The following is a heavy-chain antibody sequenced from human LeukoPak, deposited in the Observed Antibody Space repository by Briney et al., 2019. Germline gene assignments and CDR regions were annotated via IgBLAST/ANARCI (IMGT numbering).Heavy chain of an antibody. D-gene: IGHD2-21*01. Sequence: GGSLRLSCAASGFTVSSNYMSWVRQAPGKGLEWVSVIYSGGSTYYADSVKGRFTISRDNSKNILYLRMTSLRAEDTAVYYCAKGGDGRYYSRADYWGQGTLVTVSS. V-gene: IGHV3-53*01. J-gene: IGHJ4*02. CDR3: AKGGDGRYYSRADY. CDR1: GFTVSSNY. CDR2: IYSGGST.